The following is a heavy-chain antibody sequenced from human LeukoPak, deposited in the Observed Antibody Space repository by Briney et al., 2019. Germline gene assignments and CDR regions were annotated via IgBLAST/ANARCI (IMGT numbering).Heavy chain of an antibody. CDR1: GFTFSSYS. D-gene: IGHD4-17*01. CDR3: ARAEYYGDYVPYFDY. CDR2: IRSSSSTI. Sequence: GGSLRLSCAASGFTFSSYSMNWVRQAPGKGLEWVSYIRSSSSTIYYADSVKGRFTISRDNAKNSLYLQMNSLRAEDTAVYYCARAEYYGDYVPYFDYWGQGTLVTVSS. J-gene: IGHJ4*02. V-gene: IGHV3-48*04.